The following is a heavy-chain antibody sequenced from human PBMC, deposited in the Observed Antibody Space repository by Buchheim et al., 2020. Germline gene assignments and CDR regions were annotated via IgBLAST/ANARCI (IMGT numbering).Heavy chain of an antibody. V-gene: IGHV5-10-1*03. CDR2: IAPSDSYS. J-gene: IGHJ6*02. Sequence: EVQVVQSGAEVKKPGESLRISCKGSGYSCTSYWINWVRQMPGKGLEWMGRIAPSDSYSSYSPSLQGHVTISADKSIRTALLRWSRLKASDTAIYYCARLEASPYYYTMDVWGQGTT. CDR3: ARLEASPYYYTMDV. CDR1: GYSCTSYW. D-gene: IGHD1-1*01.